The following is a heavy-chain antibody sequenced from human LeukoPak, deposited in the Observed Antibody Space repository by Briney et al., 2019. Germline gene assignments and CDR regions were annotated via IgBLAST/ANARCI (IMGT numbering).Heavy chain of an antibody. V-gene: IGHV3-21*01. CDR1: GFTFSSYS. J-gene: IGHJ3*02. CDR3: ASDYSLQKIGGDAFDI. D-gene: IGHD2-21*01. CDR2: ISSSSNYI. Sequence: GGSLRLSCAASGFTFSSYSMNWVRQPAGKGLEWVSSISSSSNYIYYADSVKGRFTISRDNHNNSLYLQVNSLRAEHTAVYYCASDYSLQKIGGDAFDIWGQGTMVTVSS.